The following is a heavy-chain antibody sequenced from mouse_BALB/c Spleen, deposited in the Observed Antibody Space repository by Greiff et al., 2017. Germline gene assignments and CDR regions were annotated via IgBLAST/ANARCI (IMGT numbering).Heavy chain of an antibody. J-gene: IGHJ2*01. CDR1: GFTFTDYY. CDR2: IRNKANGYTT. D-gene: IGHD2-14*01. CDR3: ARDLYRYNDY. Sequence: EVMLVESGGGLVQPGGSLRLSCATSGFTFTDYYMSWVRQPPGKALEWLGFIRNKANGYTTEYSASVKGRFTISRDNSQSILYLQMNTLRAEDSATYYCARDLYRYNDYWGQGTTLTVSS. V-gene: IGHV7-3*02.